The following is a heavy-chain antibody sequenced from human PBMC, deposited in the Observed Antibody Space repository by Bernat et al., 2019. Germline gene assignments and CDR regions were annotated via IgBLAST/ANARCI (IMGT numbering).Heavy chain of an antibody. J-gene: IGHJ4*02. CDR2: IKSKTDGGTT. CDR3: TTRPYYDFWSGYIIYDY. D-gene: IGHD3-3*01. Sequence: EVQLVESGGGLVKPGGSLRLSCAASGFTFSNAWMSWVRQAPGKGLEWVGRIKSKTDGGTTDYAAPVKGRFTISRDDSKNTLYLQMNSLKTEDTAVYYCTTRPYYDFWSGYIIYDYWGQGTLVTVSS. V-gene: IGHV3-15*01. CDR1: GFTFSNAW.